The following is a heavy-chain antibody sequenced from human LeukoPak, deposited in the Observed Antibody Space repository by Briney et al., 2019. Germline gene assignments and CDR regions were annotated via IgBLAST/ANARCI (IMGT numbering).Heavy chain of an antibody. Sequence: PGGSLRLSCAASGFTFSSYSMNWVRQAPGKGLEWVSYISSSSSTIYYADSVKGRFTISRDNAKNSLYLQMNSLRAEDTAVYYCARFESPQQLVRERGPSEHYYMDVWGKGTTVTVSS. J-gene: IGHJ6*03. CDR3: ARFESPQQLVRERGPSEHYYMDV. CDR1: GFTFSSYS. V-gene: IGHV3-48*01. D-gene: IGHD6-13*01. CDR2: ISSSSSTI.